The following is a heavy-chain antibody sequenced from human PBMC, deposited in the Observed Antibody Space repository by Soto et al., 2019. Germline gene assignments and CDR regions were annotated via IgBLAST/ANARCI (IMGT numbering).Heavy chain of an antibody. CDR1: GGTFSSYT. Sequence: QVQLVQSGAEVKKPGSSVKVSCKASGGTFSSYTISWVRQAPGQGLEWMGRIIPILGIANYAQKFQGRVTITADKSTSTAYMELSSLRSEDTAVYYCVRGGLGEEKYFDLWGRGTLVTVSS. CDR3: VRGGLGEEKYFDL. J-gene: IGHJ2*01. CDR2: IIPILGIA. V-gene: IGHV1-69*02. D-gene: IGHD6-6*01.